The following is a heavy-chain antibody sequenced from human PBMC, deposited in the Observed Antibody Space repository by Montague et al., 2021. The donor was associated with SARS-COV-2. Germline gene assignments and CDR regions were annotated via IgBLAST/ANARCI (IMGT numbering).Heavy chain of an antibody. D-gene: IGHD4-23*01. J-gene: IGHJ6*02. Sequence: SLRLSCAASGFTFTNYWLSWLRQAPGKGPEWVANINQGGTEIHYLDSVNGRFTISRDNAKNSLYLQMNSLRAEDTAVYYCARRNYGGDKYYYYGMDAWGQGTTVTVSS. V-gene: IGHV3-7*01. CDR2: INQGGTEI. CDR1: GFTFTNYW. CDR3: ARRNYGGDKYYYYGMDA.